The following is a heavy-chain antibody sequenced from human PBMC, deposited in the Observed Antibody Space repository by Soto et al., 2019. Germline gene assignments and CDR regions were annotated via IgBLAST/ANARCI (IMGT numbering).Heavy chain of an antibody. CDR3: ATQEVGGSYVYTFDP. CDR1: GGSISSSNYY. J-gene: IGHJ5*02. CDR2: IYYSGST. V-gene: IGHV4-39*01. D-gene: IGHD1-26*01. Sequence: QLQLQESGPGLVKPSETLSLTCTVSGGSISSSNYYWGWIRQPPGKGLEWIGSIYYSGSTYYNPSVKSGLTISVDTSKNQFSLKLSSVTAADTAVYYCATQEVGGSYVYTFDPWGQGTLVTVSS.